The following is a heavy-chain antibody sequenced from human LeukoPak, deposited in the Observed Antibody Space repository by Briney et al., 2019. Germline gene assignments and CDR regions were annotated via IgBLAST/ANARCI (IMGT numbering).Heavy chain of an antibody. Sequence: KPSETLSLTCTVSGGSISTYYWSWIRQPPGEGLEWIGYISDSGSTNYNPSLKSRVTISVDTSKNQLSLKLSSVTAADTAVYHCVRLQPNTGEWAFDIWGQGTMVSVSS. V-gene: IGHV4-59*01. J-gene: IGHJ3*02. CDR3: VRLQPNTGEWAFDI. D-gene: IGHD1-1*01. CDR1: GGSISTYY. CDR2: ISDSGST.